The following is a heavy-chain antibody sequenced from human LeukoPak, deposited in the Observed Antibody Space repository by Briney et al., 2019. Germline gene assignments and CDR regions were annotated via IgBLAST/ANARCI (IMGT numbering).Heavy chain of an antibody. CDR3: AREVLPGIAAAGISAFDI. CDR1: GYTFSNYG. V-gene: IGHV1-18*01. CDR2: ISPYNGNT. J-gene: IGHJ3*02. D-gene: IGHD6-13*01. Sequence: GASVKVSCKASGYTFSNYGISWVRQAPGQGLEWMGWISPYNGNTNYAQKLQGRVTMTTDTSTNTAYMDLRSLRSDDTAVYYCAREVLPGIAAAGISAFDIWGQGTMVTVSS.